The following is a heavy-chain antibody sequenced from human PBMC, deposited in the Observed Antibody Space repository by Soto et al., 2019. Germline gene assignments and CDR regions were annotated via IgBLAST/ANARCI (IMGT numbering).Heavy chain of an antibody. J-gene: IGHJ6*02. CDR2: ISGSGFTI. V-gene: IGHV3-11*01. D-gene: IGHD4-17*01. CDR1: GFTFGDHY. CDR3: ARNTKSVAGADSYGLDV. Sequence: QGQVVESGGDLVRPGGSLRLSCAASGFTFGDHYMSWIRQAPGKGLEWVSYISGSGFTIYYGDSVKGRFTISRDNAKNSLYLQMNSLRAEDTAVYYCARNTKSVAGADSYGLDVWGLGTTVTVSS.